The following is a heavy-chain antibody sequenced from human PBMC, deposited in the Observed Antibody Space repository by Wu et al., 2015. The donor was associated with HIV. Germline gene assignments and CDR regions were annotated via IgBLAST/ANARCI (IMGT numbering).Heavy chain of an antibody. V-gene: IGHV1-69*12. D-gene: IGHD3-3*01. CDR1: GGTFRTYG. J-gene: IGHJ4*02. CDR2: IIPIFGAS. CDR3: ARASDFWRGYPSGSRYYFDY. Sequence: QDQLVQSGAEVKKPGSSMKISCTASGGTFRTYGITWLRQAPRLGLEWMGGIIPIFGASNYAQRFQGRITITADESTSTAYLEVNSLKSEDTAVYYCARASDFWRGYPSGSRYYFDYWGQGTLVTVSS.